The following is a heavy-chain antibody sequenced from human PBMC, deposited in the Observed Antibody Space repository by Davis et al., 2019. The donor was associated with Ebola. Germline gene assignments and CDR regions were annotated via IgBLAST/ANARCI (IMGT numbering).Heavy chain of an antibody. V-gene: IGHV4-61*01. D-gene: IGHD4-17*01. Sequence: MPSETLSLTCSVSGGSIRSSSYYWSWIRQPPGKGLEWIGYIYYSGSTNYNPSLKSRVTISVDTSKNQFSLKLSSVTAADTAVYYCARGSTVTTDYWGQGTLVTVSS. J-gene: IGHJ4*02. CDR1: GGSIRSSSYY. CDR3: ARGSTVTTDY. CDR2: IYYSGST.